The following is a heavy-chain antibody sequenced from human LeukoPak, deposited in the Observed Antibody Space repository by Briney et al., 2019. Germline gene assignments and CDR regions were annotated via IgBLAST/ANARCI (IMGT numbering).Heavy chain of an antibody. J-gene: IGHJ4*02. CDR1: GYTFTSYG. CDR2: IIPILGIA. V-gene: IGHV1-69*04. CDR3: AREGHKAYCGGDCYNFDY. Sequence: GASLKVSCKASGYTFTSYGISWVRQAPGQGLEWMGRIIPILGIANYAQKFQGRVTITADKSTSTAYMELSSLRSEDTAVYYCAREGHKAYCGGDCYNFDYWGQGTLVTVSS. D-gene: IGHD2-21*02.